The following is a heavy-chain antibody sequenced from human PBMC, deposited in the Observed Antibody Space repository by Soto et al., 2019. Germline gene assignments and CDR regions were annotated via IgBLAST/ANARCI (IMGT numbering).Heavy chain of an antibody. CDR1: GFTFSSYA. J-gene: IGHJ4*02. V-gene: IGHV3-30-3*01. D-gene: IGHD2-15*01. CDR3: ARSVVVVVAATDY. CDR2: ISYDGSNK. Sequence: GGSLRLSCAASGFTFSSYAMHWVRQAPGKGLEWVAVISYDGSNKYYADSVKGRFTISRDNSQNTLYLQMNSLRAEDTAVYYCARSVVVVVAATDYCGEGFLVTVSS.